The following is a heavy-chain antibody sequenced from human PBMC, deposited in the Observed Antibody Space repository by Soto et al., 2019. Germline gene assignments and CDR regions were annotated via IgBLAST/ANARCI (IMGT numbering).Heavy chain of an antibody. CDR2: IYHSGNT. CDR3: ARRWGEGRVDY. CDR1: GGSISSRNW. J-gene: IGHJ4*02. D-gene: IGHD3-10*01. Sequence: QVQLQESGPGLVKPSGTLSLTCAVSGGSISSRNWWSWVRPPPGKGLEWIGEIYHSGNTNYNPSLKSRVTMAVDKSRNQFSLKLSSVTAADTAVYYCARRWGEGRVDYWGQGTLVTVSS. V-gene: IGHV4-4*02.